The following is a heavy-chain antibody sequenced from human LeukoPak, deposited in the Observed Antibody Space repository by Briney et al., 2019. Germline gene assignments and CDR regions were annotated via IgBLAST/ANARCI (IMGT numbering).Heavy chain of an antibody. CDR1: GFTFSSYS. D-gene: IGHD6-19*01. V-gene: IGHV3-21*01. Sequence: EGSLRLSYAASGFTFSSYSMNWVRQALGKGLEWVSSISSSSSYIYYADSVKGRFTISRDNAKNSLYLQMNSLRAEDTAVYYCARVWLAYNWFDPWGQGILVTVSS. J-gene: IGHJ5*02. CDR2: ISSSSSYI. CDR3: ARVWLAYNWFDP.